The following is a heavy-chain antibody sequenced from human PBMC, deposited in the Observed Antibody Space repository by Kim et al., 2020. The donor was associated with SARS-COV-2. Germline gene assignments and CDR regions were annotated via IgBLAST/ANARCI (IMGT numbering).Heavy chain of an antibody. D-gene: IGHD3-10*01. Sequence: GGSLRLSCAASGFTFSSCAMHWVRQAPGKGLEWAAFISYDGSNKNYADSVKGRFTISRDNSKNTLYLQMNSLRAEDTALYYFARDPWSRLRGLTYSYYGMDVWGQGTTVTFSS. V-gene: IGHV3-30-3*01. J-gene: IGHJ6*02. CDR3: ARDPWSRLRGLTYSYYGMDV. CDR2: ISYDGSNK. CDR1: GFTFSSCA.